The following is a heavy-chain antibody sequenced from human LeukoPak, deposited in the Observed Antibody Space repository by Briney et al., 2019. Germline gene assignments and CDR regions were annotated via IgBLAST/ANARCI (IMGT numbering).Heavy chain of an antibody. CDR3: ARALGYSGYDYGY. CDR2: INPNSGGT. D-gene: IGHD5-12*01. CDR1: GYTFTGYY. J-gene: IGHJ4*02. V-gene: IGHV1-2*02. Sequence: ASVKVSCKASGYTFTGYYMHWVRHAPGQGLEWMGWINPNSGGTNYAQKFQGRVTMTRDTSISTAYMELSRLRSDDTAVYYCARALGYSGYDYGYWGQGTLVTVSS.